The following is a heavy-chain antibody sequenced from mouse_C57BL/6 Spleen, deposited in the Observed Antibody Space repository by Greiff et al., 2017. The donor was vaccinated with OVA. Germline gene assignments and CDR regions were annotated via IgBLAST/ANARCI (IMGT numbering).Heavy chain of an antibody. CDR2: ISDGGSYT. J-gene: IGHJ2*01. CDR1: GFTFSSYA. Sequence: EVQLVESGGGLVKPGGSLKLSCAASGFTFSSYAMSWVRQTPEKRLEWVATISDGGSYTYYPDNVKGRFTISRDNAKNNLYLQMSHLKSEDTAMYYCARAGYYYGSSLYFDYWGQGTTLTVSS. D-gene: IGHD1-1*01. V-gene: IGHV5-4*01. CDR3: ARAGYYYGSSLYFDY.